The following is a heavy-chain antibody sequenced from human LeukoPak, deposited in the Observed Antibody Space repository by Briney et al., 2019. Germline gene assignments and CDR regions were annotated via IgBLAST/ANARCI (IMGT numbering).Heavy chain of an antibody. Sequence: PSETLSLTCAVYGGSFGGYYWSWIRQPPGKGLEWIGEINHSGSTSYNPSLKSRVTISVDTSKNQFSLKLSSVTAADTAVYYCARVGDQYSSSPLNYFDYWGQGTLVTVSS. CDR2: INHSGST. V-gene: IGHV4-34*01. J-gene: IGHJ4*02. D-gene: IGHD6-13*01. CDR3: ARVGDQYSSSPLNYFDY. CDR1: GGSFGGYY.